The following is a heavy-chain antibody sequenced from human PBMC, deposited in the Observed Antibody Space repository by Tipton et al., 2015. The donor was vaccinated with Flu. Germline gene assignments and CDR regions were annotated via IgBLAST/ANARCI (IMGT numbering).Heavy chain of an antibody. Sequence: TLSLTCTVSGGSISSYYWSWIRQPPGKGLEWIGYIYYSGSTNYNPSLKSRVTISVDTSKNQFSLKLSSVTAADTAVYYCARHVVCSSTSCPRGESRGGLYFDYWGQGTLVTVSS. CDR2: IYYSGST. J-gene: IGHJ4*02. D-gene: IGHD2-2*01. V-gene: IGHV4-59*08. CDR3: ARHVVCSSTSCPRGESRGGLYFDY. CDR1: GGSISSYY.